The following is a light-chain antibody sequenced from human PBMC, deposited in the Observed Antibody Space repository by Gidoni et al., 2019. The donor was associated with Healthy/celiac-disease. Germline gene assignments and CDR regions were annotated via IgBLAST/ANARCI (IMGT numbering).Light chain of an antibody. CDR2: GAS. V-gene: IGKV3-15*01. J-gene: IGKJ2*04. CDR3: QQYNNWPPCS. CDR1: QSVSSN. Sequence: EIVMTQSPATLSVSPGERATLSCRASQSVSSNLAWYQQKPGQAPRLLIYGASTRATGIPARCSGSGSGTEFTLTISSLQSEDFAVYYCQQYNNWPPCSFGQGTKLEIK.